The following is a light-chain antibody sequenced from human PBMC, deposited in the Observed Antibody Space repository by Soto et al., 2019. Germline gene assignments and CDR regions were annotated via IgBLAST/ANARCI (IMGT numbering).Light chain of an antibody. CDR3: SSYSTSSTPDV. V-gene: IGLV2-14*01. CDR2: AVS. CDR1: SSDVGYYDY. Sequence: QSALTQPASVSGSPGQSITISCTGTSSDVGYYDYVSWYQQHPGRAPKLMIYAVSNRPSGVSNRFSASKSGNTASLTISGLQAEDEAHYYCSSYSTSSTPDVFGTGTKLTVL. J-gene: IGLJ1*01.